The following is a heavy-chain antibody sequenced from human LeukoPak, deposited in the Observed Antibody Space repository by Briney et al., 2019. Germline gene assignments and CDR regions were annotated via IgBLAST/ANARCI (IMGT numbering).Heavy chain of an antibody. CDR2: ISSSSSFI. J-gene: IGHJ3*02. D-gene: IGHD6-13*01. V-gene: IGHV3-21*01. Sequence: GGSLRLSCAASGFTFSSYNMNWIRQTPGKGLEWVSSISSSSSFIYYADSVKGRFTISRDNAKNSLYLQMNSLRAEDTAVYYCARDVLITADGVIRLDAFDIWGQGTVVTVSS. CDR3: ARDVLITADGVIRLDAFDI. CDR1: GFTFSSYN.